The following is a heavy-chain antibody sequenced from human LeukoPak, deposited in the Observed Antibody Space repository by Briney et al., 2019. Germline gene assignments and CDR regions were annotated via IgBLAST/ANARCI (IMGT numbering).Heavy chain of an antibody. V-gene: IGHV3-66*01. J-gene: IGHJ4*02. D-gene: IGHD3/OR15-3a*01. CDR2: IYSGGST. Sequence: GGSLRLSCAASGFTFSSYSMNWVRQAPGKGLEWVSLIYSGGSTYYADSVKGRFTISRDNSKNTLYLQMNSLRAEDTAVYYCARDSGFSGTQRGEYWGQGTLVTVSS. CDR1: GFTFSSYS. CDR3: ARDSGFSGTQRGEY.